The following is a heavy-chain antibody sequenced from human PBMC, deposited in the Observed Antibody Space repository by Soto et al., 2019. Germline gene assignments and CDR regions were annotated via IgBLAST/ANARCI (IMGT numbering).Heavy chain of an antibody. Sequence: SETLSLTCTVSGGSVSSGSYYWSWIRQPPGKGLEWIGYIYYSGSTNNNPSLRSRVSISVDTSKDQFSLKLKSVTAADTALYFCARQRTSVVTQAYFDVWGPGSLVTVSS. D-gene: IGHD2-21*02. J-gene: IGHJ4*02. V-gene: IGHV4-61*01. CDR1: GGSVSSGSYY. CDR2: IYYSGST. CDR3: ARQRTSVVTQAYFDV.